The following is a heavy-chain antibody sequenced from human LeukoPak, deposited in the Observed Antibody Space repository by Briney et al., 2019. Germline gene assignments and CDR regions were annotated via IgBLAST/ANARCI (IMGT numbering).Heavy chain of an antibody. CDR2: IYYSGST. Sequence: SETLSLTCTVSGGSISSYYWSWIRQPPGKGLEWIGYIYYSGSTNYNPSLKSRVTISVDTSKNQFSLKLSSVTAADTAVYCCASGSGYEENYFDYWGQGTLVTVSS. V-gene: IGHV4-59*08. CDR1: GGSISSYY. D-gene: IGHD5-12*01. J-gene: IGHJ4*02. CDR3: ASGSGYEENYFDY.